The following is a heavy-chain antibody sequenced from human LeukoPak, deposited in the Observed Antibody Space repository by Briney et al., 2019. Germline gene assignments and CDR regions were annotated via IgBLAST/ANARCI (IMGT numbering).Heavy chain of an antibody. Sequence: SETLSLTCAVYGGSFSGYYWSWIRQPPGKGLEWIGEINHSGSTNYNPSLKSRVTISVDTSKNQFSLKLSSVTAADTALYYCAGESVNYDCFDPWGHGTLVTVSS. V-gene: IGHV4-34*01. D-gene: IGHD1-7*01. J-gene: IGHJ5*02. CDR3: AGESVNYDCFDP. CDR2: INHSGST. CDR1: GGSFSGYY.